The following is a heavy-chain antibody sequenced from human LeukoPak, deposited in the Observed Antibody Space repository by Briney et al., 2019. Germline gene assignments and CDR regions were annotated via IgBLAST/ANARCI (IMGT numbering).Heavy chain of an antibody. D-gene: IGHD2-15*01. J-gene: IGHJ3*02. V-gene: IGHV3-53*01. CDR3: ARDTGSGYCSGGSCRAAFDI. CDR2: IYSGDNS. CDR1: GFTVGSNY. Sequence: GGSLRLSCAASGFTVGSNYMSWVRQVPGKGLGWVSVIYSGDNSYYADSVKGRFAISRDNSKNTLFLQMNSLRAEDTAVYYCARDTGSGYCSGGSCRAAFDIWGQGTMVTVS.